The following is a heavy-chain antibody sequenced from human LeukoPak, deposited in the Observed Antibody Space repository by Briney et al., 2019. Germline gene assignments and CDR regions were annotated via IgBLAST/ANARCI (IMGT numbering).Heavy chain of an antibody. CDR1: GGSISSYY. J-gene: IGHJ6*03. CDR2: IYYSGST. Sequence: PSETLSLTGTVSGGSISSYYWSWIRQPPGKGLEWIGYIYYSGSTNYNPSLKSRVTISVDTSKNQFSLKLSSVTAADTAVYYCARAGNYDFWSGSTYYYYYYYMHVWGKGTTVTVSS. V-gene: IGHV4-59*01. CDR3: ARAGNYDFWSGSTYYYYYYYMHV. D-gene: IGHD3-3*01.